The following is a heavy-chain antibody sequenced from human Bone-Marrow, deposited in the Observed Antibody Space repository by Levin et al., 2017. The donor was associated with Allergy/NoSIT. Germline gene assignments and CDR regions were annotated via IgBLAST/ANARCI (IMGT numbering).Heavy chain of an antibody. CDR1: GYSFTAYY. V-gene: IGHV1-2*03. D-gene: IGHD3-10*01. CDR3: ARDYDTDKYGEWWFDP. Sequence: LGASVKVSCKTSGYSFTAYYIHWVRQAPGQGLEWMGWVAPKTGGTNYAQKFEGRVTMTRDMSINTAYMDLRRLTPDDTAVYYCARDYDTDKYGEWWFDPWGQGTLVTVSS. J-gene: IGHJ5*02. CDR2: VAPKTGGT.